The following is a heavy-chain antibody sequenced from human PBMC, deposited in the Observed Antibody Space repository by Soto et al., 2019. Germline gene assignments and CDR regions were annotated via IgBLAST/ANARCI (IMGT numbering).Heavy chain of an antibody. CDR1: GFTFSSYA. V-gene: IGHV3-23*01. D-gene: IGHD4-17*01. CDR2: ISGSGGST. J-gene: IGHJ6*03. Sequence: PGGSLRLSCAASGFTFSSYAMSWVRQAPGKGLEWVSAISGSGGSTYYADSVKGRFTISRDNSKNTLYLQMSSLRAEDTAVYYCAKDAHYGDYIDYYYYYYMDVWGKGTTVTVSS. CDR3: AKDAHYGDYIDYYYYYYMDV.